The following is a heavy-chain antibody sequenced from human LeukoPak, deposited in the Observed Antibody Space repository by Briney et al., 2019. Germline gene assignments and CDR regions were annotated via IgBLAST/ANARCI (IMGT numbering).Heavy chain of an antibody. CDR1: GYTFTRYY. V-gene: IGHV1-46*01. CDR2: INPSGGST. Sequence: GASVKVSCKASGYTFTRYYMHWVRQDPGQGLEWMGIINPSGGSTSYAQKFQGRVTMTRDTSTNTVYMELSSLRSEDTAVYYCARDRSVATMDTPGDYWGQGTLVTVSS. CDR3: ARDRSVATMDTPGDY. D-gene: IGHD5-12*01. J-gene: IGHJ4*02.